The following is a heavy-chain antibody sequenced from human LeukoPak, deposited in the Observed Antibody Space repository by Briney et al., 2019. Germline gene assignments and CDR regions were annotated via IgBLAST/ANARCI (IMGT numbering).Heavy chain of an antibody. V-gene: IGHV3-69-1*01. Sequence: GGSLRLSCAASGFAFTAFTINWVRQAPGKGLEWVSSISSSSSIHFADSVKGRFTISRDNAKNSVSLQINSLRAEDTALYYCARDRHFVAFDIWGQGTMVTVSS. CDR2: ISSSSSI. J-gene: IGHJ3*02. CDR1: GFAFTAFT. CDR3: ARDRHFVAFDI.